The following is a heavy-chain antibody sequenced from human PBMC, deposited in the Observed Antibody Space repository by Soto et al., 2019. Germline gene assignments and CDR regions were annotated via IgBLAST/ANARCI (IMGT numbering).Heavy chain of an antibody. CDR1: GGSFSGYY. D-gene: IGHD6-13*01. CDR3: ARGHAVEAAGTRWFDP. Sequence: SETLSLTCAVYGGSFSGYYWSWIRQLPGKGLEWIGEINHSGSTNYNPSLKSRVTISVDTSKNQFSLKLSSVTAADTAVYYCARGHAVEAAGTRWFDPWGQGTLVTVSS. J-gene: IGHJ5*02. V-gene: IGHV4-34*01. CDR2: INHSGST.